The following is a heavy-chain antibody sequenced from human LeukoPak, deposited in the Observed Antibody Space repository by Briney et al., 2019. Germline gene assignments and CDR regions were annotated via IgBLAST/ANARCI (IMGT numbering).Heavy chain of an antibody. V-gene: IGHV3-9*03. CDR2: ISWNSGSI. D-gene: IGHD6-13*01. Sequence: PGGSLRLSCVVSGFTFDDYAMHWVQQAPGKGLEWVSGISWNSGSIGYADSVKGRFTISRDNAKNSLYLQMNSLRAEDMALYYCARSTAAGNDAFDIWGQGTMVTVSS. CDR1: GFTFDDYA. J-gene: IGHJ3*02. CDR3: ARSTAAGNDAFDI.